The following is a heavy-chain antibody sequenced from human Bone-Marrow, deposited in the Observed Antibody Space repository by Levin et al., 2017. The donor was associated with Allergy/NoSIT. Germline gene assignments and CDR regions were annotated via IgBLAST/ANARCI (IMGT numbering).Heavy chain of an antibody. CDR1: GYNFDDNW. V-gene: IGHV5-10-1*01. CDR2: IDPRDSYT. D-gene: IGHD4-17*01. J-gene: IGHJ3*02. Sequence: GGSLRLSCQSSGYNFDDNWIHWVRQTPGKGLEWMGRIDPRDSYTNYNPSFEGHITISVDKSINTAFLQWSSLKASDTAIYYCTRAQTSYGDWGPTFDIWGQGTLVTVSS. CDR3: TRAQTSYGDWGPTFDI.